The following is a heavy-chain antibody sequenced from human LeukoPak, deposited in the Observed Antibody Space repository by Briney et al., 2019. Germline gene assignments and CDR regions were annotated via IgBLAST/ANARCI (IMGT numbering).Heavy chain of an antibody. CDR3: ARRAYYDSSGYHPTSGYFDL. CDR1: GGSMFSYY. Sequence: SETLSLTCTVSGGSMFSYYWTWIRQLPGKGLEWIGYIYSSGITNYSPSLRSRGTISVATSRNQFSLRLTSVTAADTAIYYCARRAYYDSSGYHPTSGYFDLWGRGTLVTVSS. J-gene: IGHJ2*01. CDR2: IYSSGIT. D-gene: IGHD3-22*01. V-gene: IGHV4-4*08.